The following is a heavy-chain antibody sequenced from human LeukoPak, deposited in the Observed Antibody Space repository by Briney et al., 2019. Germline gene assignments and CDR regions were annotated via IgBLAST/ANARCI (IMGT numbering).Heavy chain of an antibody. V-gene: IGHV3-74*01. D-gene: IGHD1-1*01. CDR2: INSDGSKT. Sequence: GGSLRLSCAASGFTLTSLWMYWVRQAPGKGLVWVSRINSDGSKTHYAEAVKGRFTISRDNAKNTLYLQMTSLRAEDTAVYYCVREINDERAYWGQGTLVTVSS. CDR3: VREINDERAY. CDR1: GFTLTSLW. J-gene: IGHJ4*02.